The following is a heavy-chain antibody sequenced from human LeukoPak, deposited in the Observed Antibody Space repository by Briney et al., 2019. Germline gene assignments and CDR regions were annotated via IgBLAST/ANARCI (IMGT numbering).Heavy chain of an antibody. J-gene: IGHJ4*02. CDR3: AKDKRVVGATTGPYYLDY. V-gene: IGHV3-30*02. CDR1: GFTFSSYG. Sequence: PGGSLRLSCAASGFTFSSYGMHWVRQAPGKGLEWVAFIRYDGSNKYYADSVMGRFTISRDNSKNTLYLQMNSLRAEDTAVYYCAKDKRVVGATTGPYYLDYWGQGTLVTVSS. CDR2: IRYDGSNK. D-gene: IGHD1-26*01.